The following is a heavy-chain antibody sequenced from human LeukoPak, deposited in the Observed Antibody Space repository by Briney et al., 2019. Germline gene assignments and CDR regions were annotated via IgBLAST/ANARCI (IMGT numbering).Heavy chain of an antibody. V-gene: IGHV4-34*01. J-gene: IGHJ4*02. CDR2: INHSGSA. CDR3: ARARGDYYDSSGYYSAFDY. CDR1: GGPFSGYY. Sequence: SETLSLTCAVYGGPFSGYYWSWIRQPPGKGLEWIGEINHSGSANYNPSLKSRVTISVDMSKNQFSLKLSSVTAADTAVYSCARARGDYYDSSGYYSAFDYWGQGTLVTVSS. D-gene: IGHD3-22*01.